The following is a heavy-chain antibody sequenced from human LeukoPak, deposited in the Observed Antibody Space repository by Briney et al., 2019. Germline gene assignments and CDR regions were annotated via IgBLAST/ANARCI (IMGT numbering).Heavy chain of an antibody. Sequence: ASVKVSCKTSGYAFTNYAITWVRQPPGQGLEWMGWIRTYNGDTNYAPKLQGRVTMTTDTSTRTVYLDMRSLTSDDTAVYYCARNVYNWNDFAYWGQGTLVAVSS. V-gene: IGHV1-18*01. CDR3: ARNVYNWNDFAY. D-gene: IGHD1-20*01. J-gene: IGHJ4*02. CDR1: GYAFTNYA. CDR2: IRTYNGDT.